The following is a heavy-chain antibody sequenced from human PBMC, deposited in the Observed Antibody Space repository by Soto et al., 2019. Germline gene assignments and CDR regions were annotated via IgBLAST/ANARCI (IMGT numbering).Heavy chain of an antibody. CDR2: IYYSESA. Sequence: NPSETLSLTCTVSGGSVSSGNYYWSWIRQPPGKGLEWIGYIYYSESAKYNPSLKSRVTISVDTSKNQFSLKLNSVTAADTAVYYCARGYDFVWASYRPFDIWGQGTMVTVSS. D-gene: IGHD3-16*02. V-gene: IGHV4-61*01. J-gene: IGHJ3*02. CDR1: GGSVSSGNYY. CDR3: ARGYDFVWASYRPFDI.